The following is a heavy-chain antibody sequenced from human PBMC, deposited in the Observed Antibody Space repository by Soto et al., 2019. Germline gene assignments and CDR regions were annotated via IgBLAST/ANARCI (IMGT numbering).Heavy chain of an antibody. CDR3: ARDSRDSSGYYLDAFDI. J-gene: IGHJ3*02. Sequence: EVQLVESGGGLIQPGGSLRLSCAASGFTVSSNYMSWVRQAPGKGLEWVSVIYSGGSTYYADSVKGRFTISSDNSKNTLDLQMNSLRAEDTAVYYCARDSRDSSGYYLDAFDIWGQGTMVTVSS. CDR1: GFTVSSNY. CDR2: IYSGGST. D-gene: IGHD3-22*01. V-gene: IGHV3-53*01.